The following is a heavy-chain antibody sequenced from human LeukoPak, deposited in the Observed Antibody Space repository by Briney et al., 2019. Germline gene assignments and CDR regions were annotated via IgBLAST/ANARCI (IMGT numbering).Heavy chain of an antibody. CDR3: ARDARPVYYDSSGLFDY. Sequence: GGSLRLSCAASGFTFSSFAMHWVHQAPGKGLEWVAVISYDDGNNKYYADSVKGRFTISRDNSKNALYLQMSSLRVEDTAVYYCARDARPVYYDSSGLFDYWGQGTLVTVSS. CDR1: GFTFSSFA. J-gene: IGHJ4*02. D-gene: IGHD3-22*01. V-gene: IGHV3-30-3*01. CDR2: ISYDDGNNK.